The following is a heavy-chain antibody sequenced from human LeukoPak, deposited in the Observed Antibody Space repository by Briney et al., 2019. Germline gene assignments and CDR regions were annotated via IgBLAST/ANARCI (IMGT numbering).Heavy chain of an antibody. D-gene: IGHD3-22*01. J-gene: IGHJ1*01. CDR1: GGSFSGYY. Sequence: LETLSLTCAVYGGSFSGYYWSWIRQPPGKGLEWIGEINHSGSTNYNPSLKSRVTISVDKSKNQFSLRLSSVTAADTAVYFCARGGYYDSSGYSAAEYFQHWGQGTLVTVSS. CDR2: INHSGST. CDR3: ARGGYYDSSGYSAAEYFQH. V-gene: IGHV4-34*01.